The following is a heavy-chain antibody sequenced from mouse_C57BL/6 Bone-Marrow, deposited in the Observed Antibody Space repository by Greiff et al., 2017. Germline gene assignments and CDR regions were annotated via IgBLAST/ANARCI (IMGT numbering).Heavy chain of an antibody. V-gene: IGHV1-81*01. CDR3: AMVTALYYYAMDY. CDR1: GYTFTSYG. J-gene: IGHJ4*01. Sequence: QVQLQQSGAELVRPGASVKLSCKASGYTFTSYGISWVKQRPGQGLEWIGEIYPRSGNTYYNEKFKGKATLTADKSSSTAYMELRSLTSEDSAVYFCAMVTALYYYAMDYWGQGTSVTVSS. CDR2: IYPRSGNT. D-gene: IGHD2-1*01.